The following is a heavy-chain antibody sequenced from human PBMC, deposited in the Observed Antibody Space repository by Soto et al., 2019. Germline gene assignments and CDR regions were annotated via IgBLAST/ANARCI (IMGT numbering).Heavy chain of an antibody. D-gene: IGHD4-17*01. Sequence: GESLKISCKGSGYSFNSYWIGWVRQMPGKGLEGMGIIYPGDSDTRYSPSFQGQVTISADKSISTAYLQWSSLEASETAMYYCARRAVLRGKFDYWGQGTLVTVSS. CDR1: GYSFNSYW. J-gene: IGHJ4*02. CDR2: IYPGDSDT. CDR3: ARRAVLRGKFDY. V-gene: IGHV5-51*01.